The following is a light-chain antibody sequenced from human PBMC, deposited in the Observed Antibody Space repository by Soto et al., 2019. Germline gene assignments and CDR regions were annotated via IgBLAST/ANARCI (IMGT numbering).Light chain of an antibody. CDR1: QGISRY. CDR3: QQFDSYPRT. V-gene: IGKV1-9*01. J-gene: IGKJ3*01. CDR2: AAS. Sequence: DIQLTQSPSFLSASVGDRVTITCRASQGISRYLAWYQQKPGKAPKVLISAASTLQSGVPSRFSGSGSGTEFTLTISSLQPEDSATYYCQQFDSYPRTFGPGTKVDIK.